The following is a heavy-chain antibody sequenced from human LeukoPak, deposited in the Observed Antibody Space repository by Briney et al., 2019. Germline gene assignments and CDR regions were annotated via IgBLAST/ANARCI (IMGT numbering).Heavy chain of an antibody. CDR3: ARARYRSSWYRGSYYYYGMDV. J-gene: IGHJ6*02. V-gene: IGHV3-48*03. Sequence: GGSLRLSCAASGFTFSSYEMNWVRQAPGKGLEWVSYISSSGSTIYYADSVKGRFTISRDNAKNSLYLQMNSLRAEDTAVYYCARARYRSSWYRGSYYYYGMDVWGQGTTVTVSS. D-gene: IGHD6-13*01. CDR1: GFTFSSYE. CDR2: ISSSGSTI.